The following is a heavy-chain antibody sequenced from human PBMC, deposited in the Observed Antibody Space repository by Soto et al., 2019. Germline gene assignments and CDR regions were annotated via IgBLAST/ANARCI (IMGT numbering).Heavy chain of an antibody. D-gene: IGHD2-21*02. CDR3: TTWLTAHFDY. J-gene: IGHJ4*02. V-gene: IGHV3-23*01. CDR1: GFTFSSYT. CDR2: SSDRRTGNT. Sequence: EVHLLESGGGLVRPGGSLRLSCAASGFTFSSYTLNWVRRAPGKGLEWVATSSDRRTGNTHYSDSVRGRFTLSRDYSRNILFLQMDSLRADDTVLYYCTTWLTAHFDYWGRGTQVTVSS.